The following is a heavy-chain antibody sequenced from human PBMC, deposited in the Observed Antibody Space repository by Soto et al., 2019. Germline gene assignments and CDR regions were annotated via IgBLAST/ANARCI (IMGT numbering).Heavy chain of an antibody. V-gene: IGHV3-21*01. CDR2: ISSRRSYI. D-gene: IGHD3-3*01. CDR1: GFTFSSYS. CDR3: ARVATTAIFGVVIIYMDV. Sequence: EVQLVESGGGLVKPGGSLRLSCAASGFTFSSYSMNWVRQAPGKGLEWVSSISSRRSYIYYADSVKGRFTISRDNAKNSLYLQMNSLRAEDTAVYYCARVATTAIFGVVIIYMDVWGQGSTVTVSS. J-gene: IGHJ6*03.